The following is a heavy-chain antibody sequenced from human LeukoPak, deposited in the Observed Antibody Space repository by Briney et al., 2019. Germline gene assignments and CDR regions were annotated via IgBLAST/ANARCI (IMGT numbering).Heavy chain of an antibody. CDR2: IIPILGIA. CDR3: ARGYCSGGSCYPHFYYYYGMDA. D-gene: IGHD2-15*01. V-gene: IGHV1-69*04. Sequence: ASVKVSCKASGGTFSSYAISWVRQAPGQGLEWMGRIIPILGIANYAQNFQGRVTITADKSTSTAYMELSSLRSEDTAVYYCARGYCSGGSCYPHFYYYYGMDAWGQGTTVTVSS. J-gene: IGHJ6*02. CDR1: GGTFSSYA.